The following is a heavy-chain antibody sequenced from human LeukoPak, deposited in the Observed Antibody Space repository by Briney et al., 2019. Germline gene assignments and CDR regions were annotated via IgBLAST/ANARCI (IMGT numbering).Heavy chain of an antibody. CDR1: GGTFSSYA. V-gene: IGHV1-69*13. CDR2: IIPIFGTA. Sequence: SVKVSCKASGGTFSSYAISWVRQAPGQGLEWMGGIIPIFGTANYAQKFQGRVTITADESTSTAYMELSSLRSEDTAVYYRARARQQLVRANWFDPWGQGTLVTVSS. D-gene: IGHD6-13*01. J-gene: IGHJ5*02. CDR3: ARARQQLVRANWFDP.